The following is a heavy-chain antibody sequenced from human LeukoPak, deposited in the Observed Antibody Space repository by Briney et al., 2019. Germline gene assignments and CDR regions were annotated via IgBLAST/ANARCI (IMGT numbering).Heavy chain of an antibody. Sequence: PGGSLRLSCAASGFTFSSYAMSWVRQAPGKGLEWVSAISGSGGSTYYADSVKGQFTISRDNSKNTLYLQMNSLRAEDTAVYYCATDDKKTSPEYNWFDPWGQGTLVTVSS. CDR3: ATDDKKTSPEYNWFDP. D-gene: IGHD1-1*01. CDR1: GFTFSSYA. CDR2: ISGSGGST. V-gene: IGHV3-23*01. J-gene: IGHJ5*02.